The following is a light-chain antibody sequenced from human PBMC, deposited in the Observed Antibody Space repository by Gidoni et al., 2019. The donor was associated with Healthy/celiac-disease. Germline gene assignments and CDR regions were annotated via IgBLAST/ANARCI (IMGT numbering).Light chain of an antibody. V-gene: IGKV1-39*01. CDR2: AAS. Sequence: DIQMTQSPSSLSASVGDRVPITCRASQSISSYLNWYQQKPGKAPKLLIYAASSLQSGVPSRFSGSGSGTDFTLTISSLQPEDFATYYCQQSYSTHLTFGGGTKVEIK. CDR1: QSISSY. CDR3: QQSYSTHLT. J-gene: IGKJ4*01.